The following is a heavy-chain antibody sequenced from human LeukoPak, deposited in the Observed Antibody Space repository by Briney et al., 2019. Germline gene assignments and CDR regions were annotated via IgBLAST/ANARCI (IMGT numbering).Heavy chain of an antibody. J-gene: IGHJ5*02. CDR1: GGSFSGYY. CDR2: INHSGST. D-gene: IGHD1-26*01. Sequence: SETLSLTCAVYGGSFSGYYWSWIRQPPGKGLEWIGEINHSGSTNYNPSLKSRVTMSVDTSKNQFSLKLSSVTAADTAVYYCARDLVVGATGWFDPWGQGTLVTVSS. CDR3: ARDLVVGATGWFDP. V-gene: IGHV4-34*01.